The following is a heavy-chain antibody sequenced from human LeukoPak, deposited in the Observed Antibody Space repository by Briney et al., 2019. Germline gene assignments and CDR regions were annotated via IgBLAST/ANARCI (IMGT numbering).Heavy chain of an antibody. Sequence: GGTLRLSCAASGFTFSSYGMSWVRQAPGKGLEWVSAISGSGGSTYYADSVKGRFTISRDNSKNTLYLQMNSLRAEDTAVYYCARAVRGVISYWGQGTLVTVSS. V-gene: IGHV3-23*01. CDR2: ISGSGGST. CDR3: ARAVRGVISY. J-gene: IGHJ4*02. D-gene: IGHD3-10*01. CDR1: GFTFSSYG.